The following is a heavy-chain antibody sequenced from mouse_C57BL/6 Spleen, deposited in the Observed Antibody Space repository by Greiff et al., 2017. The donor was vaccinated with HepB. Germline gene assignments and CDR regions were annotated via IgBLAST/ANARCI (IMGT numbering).Heavy chain of an antibody. Sequence: VQLQQPGAELVKPGASVKMSCKASGYTFTSYWITWVKQRPGQGLEWIGDIYPGSGSTNYNEKFKSKATLTVDTSSSTAYMQLSSLTSEDSAVYYCAREVSTGTGFAYWGQGTLVTVSA. CDR3: AREVSTGTGFAY. D-gene: IGHD4-1*02. CDR1: GYTFTSYW. J-gene: IGHJ3*01. V-gene: IGHV1-55*01. CDR2: IYPGSGST.